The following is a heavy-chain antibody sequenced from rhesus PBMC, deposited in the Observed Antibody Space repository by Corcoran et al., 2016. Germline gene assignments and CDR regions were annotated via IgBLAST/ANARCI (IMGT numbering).Heavy chain of an antibody. D-gene: IGHD3-3*01. J-gene: IGHJ4*01. CDR2: IRNKDKGGTA. CDR1: GLTFSDHY. Sequence: EMQLVESGGGLVQPGGSLRLSCAASGLTFSDHYMEWFRQAPGRGPDWVGFIRNKDKGGTAEYAAAVKGRVTISRDDSKNVTYLQMNSLKTEDTAVYYCTTVKNFWTGYYGFDYWGQGVLVTVSS. V-gene: IGHV3-116*01. CDR3: TTVKNFWTGYYGFDY.